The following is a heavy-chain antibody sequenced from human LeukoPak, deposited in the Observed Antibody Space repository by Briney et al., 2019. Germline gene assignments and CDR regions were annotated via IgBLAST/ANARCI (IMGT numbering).Heavy chain of an antibody. V-gene: IGHV4-39*07. CDR2: INHSGST. D-gene: IGHD3-10*01. J-gene: IGHJ4*02. CDR3: ASSYYYGSGSYEY. Sequence: SETLSLTCTVSGGSISSGGYYWSWIRQPPGKGLEWIGEINHSGSTNYNPSLKSRVTISVDTSKNQFSLKLSSVTAADTAVYYCASSYYYGSGSYEYWGQGTLVTVSS. CDR1: GGSISSGGYY.